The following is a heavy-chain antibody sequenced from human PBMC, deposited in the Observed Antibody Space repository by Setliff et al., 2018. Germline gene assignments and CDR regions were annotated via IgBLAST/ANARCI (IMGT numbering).Heavy chain of an antibody. D-gene: IGHD4-4*01. CDR2: TIPMFGTT. CDR1: GATFSSHG. V-gene: IGHV1-69*05. CDR3: ARDEIRPVTPDY. Sequence: ASVKVSCKASGATFSSHGISWVRQAPGQGLEWMGGTIPMFGTTNYAQKFQGRVTMTTDTYTSTANMEMRSLTSDDTAVYYCARDEIRPVTPDYWGQGTLVTVSS. J-gene: IGHJ4*02.